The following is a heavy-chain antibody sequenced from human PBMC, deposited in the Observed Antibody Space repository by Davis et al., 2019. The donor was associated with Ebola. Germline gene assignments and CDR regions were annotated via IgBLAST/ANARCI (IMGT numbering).Heavy chain of an antibody. V-gene: IGHV3-23*01. CDR1: GFIFRNYV. Sequence: GGSLRLSCETSGFIFRNYVMSWVRQAPGKGLEWVSTFGTGGDTYYADSVKGRFAISRDNSRGTLYLQMNSLRVEDTAIYYCVKDSSNIWFDIWGQGILVTVSS. CDR2: FGTGGDT. J-gene: IGHJ3*02. D-gene: IGHD2/OR15-2a*01. CDR3: VKDSSNIWFDI.